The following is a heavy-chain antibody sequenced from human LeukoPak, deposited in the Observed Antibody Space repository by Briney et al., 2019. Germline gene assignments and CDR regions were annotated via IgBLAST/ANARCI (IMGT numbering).Heavy chain of an antibody. J-gene: IGHJ1*01. Sequence: HGGSLRLSCTVSGFTLSSYEMSWIRPAPGKGLEWVSSNDYDGGSGHYADSVKGRFTISRDNSNNTLFLHLHSLRGEDTAVYYRTRNSGWYGLSWGQGTLVTVSS. CDR2: NDYDGGSG. D-gene: IGHD6-19*01. CDR3: TRNSGWYGLS. CDR1: GFTLSSYE. V-gene: IGHV3-23*01.